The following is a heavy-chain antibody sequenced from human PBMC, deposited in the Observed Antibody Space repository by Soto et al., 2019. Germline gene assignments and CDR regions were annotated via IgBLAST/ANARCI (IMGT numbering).Heavy chain of an antibody. CDR2: ISSTTNYI. Sequence: GGSLRLSCAASGFTFTRYSMNWVRQAPGKGLEWVSSISSTTNYIYYGDSMKGRFTISRDNAKNSLYLEMNSLRAGDTAVYYCARESEDLTSNFDYWGQGTLVTVSS. V-gene: IGHV3-21*06. J-gene: IGHJ4*02. CDR3: ARESEDLTSNFDY. CDR1: GFTFTRYS.